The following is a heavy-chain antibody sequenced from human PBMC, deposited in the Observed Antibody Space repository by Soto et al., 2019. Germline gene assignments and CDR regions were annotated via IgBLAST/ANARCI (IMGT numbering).Heavy chain of an antibody. CDR1: GGSISSGDYY. CDR2: IYYSGST. CDR3: ARGEYSSTWIDY. D-gene: IGHD6-13*01. Sequence: PLETPSLTCTVSGGSISSGDYYWSWIRQPPGKGLEWIGYIYYSGSTYYNPSLKSRVTISVDTSKNQFSLKLSSVTAADTAVYYCARGEYSSTWIDYWGQGTLVTVSS. V-gene: IGHV4-30-4*01. J-gene: IGHJ4*02.